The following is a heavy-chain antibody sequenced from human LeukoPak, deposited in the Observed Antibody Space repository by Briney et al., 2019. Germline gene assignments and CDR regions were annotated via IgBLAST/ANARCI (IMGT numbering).Heavy chain of an antibody. D-gene: IGHD3-10*01. V-gene: IGHV3-7*01. CDR2: IKQDGSEK. CDR1: GFTFSSYW. Sequence: GGSLRLSCVASGFTFSSYWVTWVRQAPGKGLEWVANIKQDGSEKYYVDSVKGRFTISRDNAKNSLYLQMNSLRVEDTAVYYCAKVAKYYYGSETYYFFDYWGQGTLVTASS. J-gene: IGHJ4*02. CDR3: AKVAKYYYGSETYYFFDY.